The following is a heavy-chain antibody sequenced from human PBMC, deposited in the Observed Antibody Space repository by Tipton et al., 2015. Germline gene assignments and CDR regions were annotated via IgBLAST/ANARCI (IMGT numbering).Heavy chain of an antibody. V-gene: IGHV3-72*01. D-gene: IGHD3-10*01. J-gene: IGHJ4*02. CDR2: IRNRANGDTA. CDR3: VTDVFGSDKWAGY. Sequence: SLRLSCVVSGITLSDYYMDWVRQAPGKGLEWVGRIRNRANGDTAEYAASVKGRFIVSRDDSKSSVYLQMSGLKIEDTAVYHCVTDVFGSDKWAGYWGQGTLVTVSS. CDR1: GITLSDYY.